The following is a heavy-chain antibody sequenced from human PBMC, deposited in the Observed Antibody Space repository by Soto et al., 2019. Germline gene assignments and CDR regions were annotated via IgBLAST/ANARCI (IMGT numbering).Heavy chain of an antibody. CDR3: ARDPWRTLYSSSSGFDY. D-gene: IGHD6-6*01. V-gene: IGHV1-69*01. CDR1: GGTFSSYA. J-gene: IGHJ4*02. CDR2: IIPIFGTA. Sequence: QVQLVQSGAEVKKPGSSVKVSCKASGGTFSSYAISWVRQAPGQGLEWMGGIIPIFGTANYAQKFQGRVTITADESTSTAYMELSSLRSEGTAVYYCARDPWRTLYSSSSGFDYWGQGTLVTVSS.